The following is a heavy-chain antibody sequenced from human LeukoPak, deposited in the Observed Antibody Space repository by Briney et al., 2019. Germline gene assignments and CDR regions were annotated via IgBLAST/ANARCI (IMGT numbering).Heavy chain of an antibody. Sequence: SETLSLTCTVSGGSISSYYWSWIRQPPGKGLEWIGYIYYSGSTNYNPSLKSRVTISVDTSKNQFSLKLSSVTAADTAVYYCATLGAVAGTRYDYWGQGTLVTVSS. CDR2: IYYSGST. V-gene: IGHV4-59*01. J-gene: IGHJ4*02. CDR1: GGSISSYY. D-gene: IGHD6-19*01. CDR3: ATLGAVAGTRYDY.